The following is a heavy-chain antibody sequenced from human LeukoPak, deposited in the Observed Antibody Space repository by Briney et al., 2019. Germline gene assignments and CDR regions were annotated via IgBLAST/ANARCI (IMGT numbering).Heavy chain of an antibody. CDR1: GGSISSSRYS. V-gene: IGHV4-30-2*01. D-gene: IGHD1-1*01. CDR2: IYHSGST. J-gene: IGHJ4*02. CDR3: ARNGYYFDY. Sequence: PSETLSLTCTVSGGSISSSRYSWSWIRQPPGKGLEWIGYIYHSGSTYYNPSLKSRVTISIDGSKNQFSLKLSSVTAADTAVYYCARNGYYFDYWGQGTLVTVSS.